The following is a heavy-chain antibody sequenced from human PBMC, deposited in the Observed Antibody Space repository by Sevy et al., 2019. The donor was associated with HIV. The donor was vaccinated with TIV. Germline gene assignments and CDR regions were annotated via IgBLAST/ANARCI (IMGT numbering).Heavy chain of an antibody. D-gene: IGHD3-22*01. J-gene: IGHJ4*02. CDR2: LSNGGERN. V-gene: IGHV3-23*01. CDR1: GFTFNTYA. CDR3: TKSFYVSTGYYPVLDY. Sequence: GGSLRLSCEASGFTFNTYAMNWVRQAPGKGLEWVSGLSNGGERNDYTPYVKGRVTISRDNFKDTLFLQLKSLRADDTAVYYCTKSFYVSTGYYPVLDYWGQGTPVTVSS.